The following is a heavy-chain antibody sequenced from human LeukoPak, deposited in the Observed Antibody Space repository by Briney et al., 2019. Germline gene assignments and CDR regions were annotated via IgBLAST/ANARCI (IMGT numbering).Heavy chain of an antibody. CDR1: GYTFTNYY. CDR3: ARQASSSWYPFDY. V-gene: IGHV1-46*01. CDR2: INPSGYST. J-gene: IGHJ4*02. D-gene: IGHD6-13*01. Sequence: GASVKVSCKASGYTFTNYYMHWVRQAPGQGPGWMGIINPSGYSTSYAQKFQGRVTMTRDMSTSTVYMELSSLRSEDTAVYYCARQASSSWYPFDYWGQGTLVTVSS.